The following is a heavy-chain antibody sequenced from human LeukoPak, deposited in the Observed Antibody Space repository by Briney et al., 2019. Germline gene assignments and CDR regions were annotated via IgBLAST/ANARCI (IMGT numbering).Heavy chain of an antibody. V-gene: IGHV4-31*03. CDR2: IYYSGTT. J-gene: IGHJ3*02. D-gene: IGHD2-15*01. CDR3: ARYRDSGGRLAFDI. Sequence: SETLSLTCTVSGGSISSDGYYWSWIRQLPGKGLEWTGYIYYSGTTYYNPSLESRVTMSVDTSKNQFSLKLSSVTAAGTAVYYCARYRDSGGRLAFDIWGQGTMVIVSS. CDR1: GGSISSDGYY.